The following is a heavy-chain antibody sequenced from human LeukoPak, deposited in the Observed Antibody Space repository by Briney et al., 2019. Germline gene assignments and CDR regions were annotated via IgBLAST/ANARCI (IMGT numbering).Heavy chain of an antibody. J-gene: IGHJ4*02. CDR3: AREAYYGSGKFDY. Sequence: SVKVSCKASGGTFSSYAISLVRQAPGQGLEWMGGIIPIFGTANYAQKFQGRVTITTDESTSTAYMELSSLRSEDTAVYYCAREAYYGSGKFDYWGQGTLVTVSS. D-gene: IGHD3-10*01. CDR2: IIPIFGTA. CDR1: GGTFSSYA. V-gene: IGHV1-69*05.